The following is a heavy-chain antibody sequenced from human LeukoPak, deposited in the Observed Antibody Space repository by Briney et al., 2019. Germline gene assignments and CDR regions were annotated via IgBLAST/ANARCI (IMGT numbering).Heavy chain of an antibody. J-gene: IGHJ4*02. Sequence: GGSLRLSCTASGFTFINYSMNWVRQAPGQGLEWVSSISTNSAFIYYADSVRGRFTISRDNTKNSLYLQMDSLTADDTAVYYCAKDDAWLRFGEWSQGTLVTVSS. D-gene: IGHD3-10*01. CDR3: AKDDAWLRFGE. CDR2: ISTNSAFI. V-gene: IGHV3-21*01. CDR1: GFTFINYS.